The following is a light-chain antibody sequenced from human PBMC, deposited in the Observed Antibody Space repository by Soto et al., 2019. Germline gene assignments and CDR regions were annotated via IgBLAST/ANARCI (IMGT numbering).Light chain of an antibody. J-gene: IGKJ1*01. CDR3: QHYGSSPRT. CDR2: RAS. V-gene: IGKV3-20*01. Sequence: EIVLTQSPGTLSLSPGETAALSCRASRSVSSNYLAWYQQRPGQAPRLLINRASNRATGIPDRFTGSGSGTDFTLTINRLEPADFAVYYCQHYGSSPRTFGQGTKVDI. CDR1: RSVSSNY.